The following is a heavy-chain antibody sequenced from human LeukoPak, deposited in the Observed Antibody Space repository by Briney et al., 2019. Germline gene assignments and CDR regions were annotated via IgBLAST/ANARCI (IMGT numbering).Heavy chain of an antibody. CDR3: AKIKVVTGIDY. CDR2: ISYDGSNK. D-gene: IGHD2-21*02. CDR1: GFTFSSYA. J-gene: IGHJ4*02. V-gene: IGHV3-30-3*02. Sequence: TGGSLRLSCAASGFTFSSYAMHWVRQAPGKGLEWVAVISYDGSNKYHADSVKGRFTISRDNSKNTLYLQMNSLRAEDTAVYYCAKIKVVTGIDYWGQGTLVTVSS.